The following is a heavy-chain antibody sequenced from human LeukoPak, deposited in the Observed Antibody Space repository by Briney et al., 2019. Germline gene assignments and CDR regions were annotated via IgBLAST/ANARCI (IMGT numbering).Heavy chain of an antibody. CDR3: AKDDPYGGNTYYYYYGMDV. J-gene: IGHJ6*02. CDR2: ISGSGGST. CDR1: GFTFSSYA. V-gene: IGHV3-23*01. D-gene: IGHD4-23*01. Sequence: SGGSLRLSCAASGFTFSSYAMSWVRQAPGKGLEWVSAISGSGGSTYYADSVKGRFTISRDNSKNTLYLQMNSLRAEDTAVYYCAKDDPYGGNTYYYYYGMDVWGQGTTVTVSS.